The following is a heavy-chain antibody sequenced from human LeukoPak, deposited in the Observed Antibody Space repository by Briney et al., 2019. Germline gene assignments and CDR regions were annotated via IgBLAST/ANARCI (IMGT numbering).Heavy chain of an antibody. CDR2: IYGGGTT. Sequence: PGGSLRLSCAASGFTVSSNYMSWVRQAPGKGLEWVSVIYGGGTTYYADSVKGRFTISRDNSKNTLYLQMNSLRAEDTAVYYCARDAWSRHIFDYWGQGTLVTVSS. CDR1: GFTVSSNY. J-gene: IGHJ4*02. V-gene: IGHV3-66*01. D-gene: IGHD1-1*01. CDR3: ARDAWSRHIFDY.